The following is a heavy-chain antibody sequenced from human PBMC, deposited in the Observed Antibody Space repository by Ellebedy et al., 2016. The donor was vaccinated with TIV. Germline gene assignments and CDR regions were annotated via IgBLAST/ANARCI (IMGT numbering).Heavy chain of an antibody. J-gene: IGHJ6*02. CDR2: IYYSGST. Sequence: MPSETLSLTCTVSGGSINSGDYYWSWIRQPPGKGLEWIGHIYYSGSTSYNPSPKSRVIISVDTSKSQFSLKLTSVTAADTAVYYCGRDGWGWDGMGVWGQGTTVTVSS. CDR1: GGSINSGDYY. D-gene: IGHD7-27*01. CDR3: GRDGWGWDGMGV. V-gene: IGHV4-30-4*01.